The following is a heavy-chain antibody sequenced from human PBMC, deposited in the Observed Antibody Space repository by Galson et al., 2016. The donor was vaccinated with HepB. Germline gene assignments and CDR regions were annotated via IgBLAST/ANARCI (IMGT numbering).Heavy chain of an antibody. CDR3: ARDRPYGDPHFDY. D-gene: IGHD4/OR15-4a*01. Sequence: SLRLSCAVSGFTVTDYWTSWVRQAPGKGLEWVANMKEDGSEKYYADSVKGRFSISSDGVKNSLSLDMTSLRGEDTAVYYCARDRPYGDPHFDYWGQGALVTVSS. J-gene: IGHJ4*02. CDR2: MKEDGSEK. CDR1: GFTVTDYW. V-gene: IGHV3-7*03.